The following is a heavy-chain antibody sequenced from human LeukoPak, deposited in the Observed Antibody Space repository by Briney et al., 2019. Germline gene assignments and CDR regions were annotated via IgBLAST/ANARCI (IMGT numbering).Heavy chain of an antibody. CDR1: GYSFTSYW. V-gene: IGHV5-51*01. Sequence: GESLKISCKASGYSFTSYWIGWVRQMPGKGLGWMGIIYPSDSDTRYSPSFQGQVTISADKSITTAYLQWSSLKASDTAMYYCARYSSGYYWFDPWGQGTLVTVSS. D-gene: IGHD3-22*01. J-gene: IGHJ5*02. CDR2: IYPSDSDT. CDR3: ARYSSGYYWFDP.